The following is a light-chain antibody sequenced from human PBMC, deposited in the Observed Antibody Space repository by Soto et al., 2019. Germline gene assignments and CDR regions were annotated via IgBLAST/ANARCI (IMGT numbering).Light chain of an antibody. V-gene: IGKV1-39*01. CDR2: AAS. Sequence: DIQMTQSPSSLSASVGDRVSITCRASESINKYLNWYQQKPGKPPNLLIYAASTLQSGVPSRFSGSGSGTEFNLTITSLQPEDFATYYCQQSYSTLGLSFGGGTKVEVK. CDR3: QQSYSTLGLS. J-gene: IGKJ4*01. CDR1: ESINKY.